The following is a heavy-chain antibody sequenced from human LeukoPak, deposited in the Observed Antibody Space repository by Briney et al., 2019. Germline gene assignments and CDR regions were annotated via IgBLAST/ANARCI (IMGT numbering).Heavy chain of an antibody. V-gene: IGHV3-23*01. CDR3: ANPHITTSQSIVIRSVVYFDD. CDR1: GFTFSSYA. D-gene: IGHD3-16*02. CDR2: ISNNGDNT. Sequence: GGSLRLSFAASGFTFSSYARNWVRQAPGKGLEWISGISNNGDNTYYADSVKGRFTISRDNSKNTLFLQMKSLRAEDTAVYYCANPHITTSQSIVIRSVVYFDDWGQGTLVTVSS. J-gene: IGHJ4*02.